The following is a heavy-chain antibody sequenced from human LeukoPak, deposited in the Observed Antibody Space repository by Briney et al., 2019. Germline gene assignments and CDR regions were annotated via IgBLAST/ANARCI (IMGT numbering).Heavy chain of an antibody. D-gene: IGHD3-3*01. CDR2: ISGSGDST. Sequence: GGSLRLSCAASGFTFTGHAVSWVRQAPGQGLKWTSAISGSGDSTYYADSVKGRFTISRDNSKNTVYLQMDSLRAEDTAVYYCARDVWDDFEYFDLWGRGTLVTVSS. CDR3: ARDVWDDFEYFDL. J-gene: IGHJ2*01. CDR1: GFTFTGHA. V-gene: IGHV3-23*01.